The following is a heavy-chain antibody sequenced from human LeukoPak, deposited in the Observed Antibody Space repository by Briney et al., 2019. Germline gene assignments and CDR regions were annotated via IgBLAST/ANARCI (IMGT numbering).Heavy chain of an antibody. J-gene: IGHJ4*02. V-gene: IGHV4-30-4*01. D-gene: IGHD1-26*01. CDR2: IYYSGST. CDR3: ARDRPVTYSGRAYYFDY. CDR1: GGSISSGDYY. Sequence: PSETLSLTCTVSGGSISSGDYYWSWIRQPPGKGLEWIGYIYYSGSTYYNPSLKSRVTVSVDTSKNQFSLKLSSVTAADTAVYYCARDRPVTYSGRAYYFDYWGQGTLVTVSS.